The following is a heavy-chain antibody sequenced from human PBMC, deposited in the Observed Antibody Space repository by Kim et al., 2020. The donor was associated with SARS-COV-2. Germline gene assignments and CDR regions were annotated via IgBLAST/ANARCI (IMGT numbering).Heavy chain of an antibody. CDR3: ARENYDFWSQLGYYYGMDV. Sequence: RVTISVDTSKNQFSLKLSSVTAADTAVYYCARENYDFWSQLGYYYGMDVWGQGTTVTVSS. J-gene: IGHJ6*02. V-gene: IGHV4-59*01. D-gene: IGHD3-3*01.